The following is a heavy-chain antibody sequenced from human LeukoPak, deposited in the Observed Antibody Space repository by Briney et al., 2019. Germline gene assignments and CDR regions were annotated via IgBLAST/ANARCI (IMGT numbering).Heavy chain of an antibody. J-gene: IGHJ4*02. V-gene: IGHV4-38-2*02. CDR3: ARLGIAVAGTSFDY. CDR1: GYSISSGYY. Sequence: SETLSLTCTVSGYSISSGYYWSWIRQPPVKGLEWIGEINHSGSTNYNPSLKSRVTISVDTSKNQFSLKLSSVTAADTAVYYCARLGIAVAGTSFDYWGQGTLVTVSS. CDR2: INHSGST. D-gene: IGHD6-19*01.